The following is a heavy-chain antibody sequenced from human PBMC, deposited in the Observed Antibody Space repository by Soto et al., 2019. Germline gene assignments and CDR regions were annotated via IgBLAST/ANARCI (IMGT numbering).Heavy chain of an antibody. Sequence: VQLVESGGGLVKPGGSLRLSCAASGFTLSNAWMTWVRQAPGKGLEWVGRIASKTDGETTDYAAPVKARFTISRDDSKNTLYLQMNSLKTDDTAVYYCITLGRGYFNYWGQGTLVTVSS. CDR3: ITLGRGYFNY. V-gene: IGHV3-15*04. CDR1: GFTLSNAW. D-gene: IGHD3-10*01. J-gene: IGHJ4*02. CDR2: IASKTDGETT.